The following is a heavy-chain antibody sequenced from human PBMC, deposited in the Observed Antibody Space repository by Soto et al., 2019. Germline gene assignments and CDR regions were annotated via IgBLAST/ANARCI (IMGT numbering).Heavy chain of an antibody. V-gene: IGHV1-69*12. J-gene: IGHJ5*02. CDR1: GGTFSSYA. Sequence: QVQLVQSGAEVKKPGSSVKVSCKASGGTFSSYAISWVRQAPGQGLEWMGGIIPIFGTANYAQKFQGRVPITADESTSPAYMDLSSLRSEHTAVFYCSRVPTIVFLPAAMWFAPLGQGTLVTVSS. D-gene: IGHD2-2*01. CDR2: IIPIFGTA. CDR3: SRVPTIVFLPAAMWFAP.